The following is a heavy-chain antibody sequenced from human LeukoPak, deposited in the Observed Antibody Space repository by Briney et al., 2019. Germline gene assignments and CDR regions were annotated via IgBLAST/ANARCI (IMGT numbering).Heavy chain of an antibody. CDR2: INEYGTT. J-gene: IGHJ3*02. CDR1: GSTFSDYW. V-gene: IGHV3-74*01. D-gene: IGHD6-25*01. CDR3: ARVSSDDAFDI. Sequence: GGSLRLSCAASGSTFSDYWMYWVRQAPGEGLVWISNINEYGTTTYADSVKGRFTVSRDNAKNSLYLQMNSLRAEDTAVYYCARVSSDDAFDIWGQGTMVTVSS.